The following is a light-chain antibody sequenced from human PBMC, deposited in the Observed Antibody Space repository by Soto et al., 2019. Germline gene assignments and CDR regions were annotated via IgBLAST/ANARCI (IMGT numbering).Light chain of an antibody. J-gene: IGLJ2*01. CDR3: SSHSGSNNPVV. CDR2: GVS. Sequence: QSALTQPPSASGSPGQSVTISCTGTSSDVGGYNSVSWYQQHPGKAPKLMIYGVSTRPSGVPDRFSGSKSGNTASLTVSGLQAEDEADYYFSSHSGSNNPVVFGGGTKLTVL. CDR1: SSDVGGYNS. V-gene: IGLV2-8*01.